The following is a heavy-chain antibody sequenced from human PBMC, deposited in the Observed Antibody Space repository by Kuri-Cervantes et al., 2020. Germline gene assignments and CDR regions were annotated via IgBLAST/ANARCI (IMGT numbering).Heavy chain of an antibody. CDR1: GYTFTGYY. J-gene: IGHJ6*02. Sequence: ASVMVSCKASGYTFTGYYMHWVRQAPGQGLEWRGWINPNSGGTNYAQKFQGRVTMTRDTSISTAYMELSRLRSDDTAVYYCARDRIAAAGDYYYYYGMDVWGQGTTVTVSS. CDR2: INPNSGGT. CDR3: ARDRIAAAGDYYYYYGMDV. V-gene: IGHV1-2*02. D-gene: IGHD6-13*01.